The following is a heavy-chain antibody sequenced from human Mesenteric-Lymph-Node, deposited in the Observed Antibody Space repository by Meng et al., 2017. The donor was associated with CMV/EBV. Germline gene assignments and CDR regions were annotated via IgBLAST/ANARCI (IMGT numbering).Heavy chain of an antibody. J-gene: IGHJ4*02. D-gene: IGHD2-8*02. CDR3: ARARGAGLGVLGVHDY. Sequence: GESLKISCAASGFTFSNVWMTWVRQPPGKGPVWVSRIGTTGSGATYADSVKGRFTISRDNAKNTLYLQMDSLRAEDTAMYYCARARGAGLGVLGVHDYWGLGTLVTVSS. CDR2: IGTTGSGA. CDR1: GFTFSNVW. V-gene: IGHV3-74*01.